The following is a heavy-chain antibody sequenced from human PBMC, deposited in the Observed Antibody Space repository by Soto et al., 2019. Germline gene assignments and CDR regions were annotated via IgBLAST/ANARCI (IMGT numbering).Heavy chain of an antibody. CDR2: ISFDGSNK. D-gene: IGHD3-16*01. CDR1: GFTFSSYA. Sequence: QVQLVESGGGVVQPGRSLRLSCAASGFTFSSYAMHWVRQAPGKGLEWLAVISFDGSNKYYADSVKDRFTISRDNSKNTLYVQMNSLRTEDTGVYYCGKDRRFANGVNLGFDYWGQGTLVTVSS. CDR3: GKDRRFANGVNLGFDY. V-gene: IGHV3-30-3*01. J-gene: IGHJ4*02.